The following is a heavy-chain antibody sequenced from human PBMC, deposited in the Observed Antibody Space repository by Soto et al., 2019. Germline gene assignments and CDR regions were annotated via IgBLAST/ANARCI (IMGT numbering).Heavy chain of an antibody. J-gene: IGHJ4*02. Sequence: SETLSLTCAVYGGSFSGYYWSWIRQPPGKGLEWIGEINHSGSTNYNPSLKSRVTISVDTSRNQFSLKLSAVISADTAVYYCARADPDASVGYWGQGTLATVSS. CDR1: GGSFSGYY. D-gene: IGHD3-16*01. CDR3: ARADPDASVGY. CDR2: INHSGST. V-gene: IGHV4-34*01.